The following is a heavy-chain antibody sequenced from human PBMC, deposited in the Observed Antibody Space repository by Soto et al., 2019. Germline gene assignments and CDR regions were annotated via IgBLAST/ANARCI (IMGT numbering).Heavy chain of an antibody. CDR3: ARDRPGEEGDSFDI. D-gene: IGHD3-10*01. CDR2: LYSGGST. CDR1: GLTASSNY. J-gene: IGHJ3*02. Sequence: EVQLVETGGGLIQPGGSLRLSCAASGLTASSNYMNWVRQAPGKGLEWVSVLYSGGSTHYAGSVKGRFIISRDNSKNTLYLQMNSRRVEDTAVFYCARDRPGEEGDSFDIWGHGTMVTVSS. V-gene: IGHV3-53*02.